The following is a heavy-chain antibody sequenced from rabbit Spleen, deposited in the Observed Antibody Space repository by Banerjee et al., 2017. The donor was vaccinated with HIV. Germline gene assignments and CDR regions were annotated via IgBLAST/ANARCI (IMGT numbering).Heavy chain of an antibody. D-gene: IGHD1-1*01. CDR2: IDTGSSGFT. CDR1: GVSFSGDSY. V-gene: IGHV1S40*01. Sequence: QSLEESGGDLVKPGTSLTLTCIASGVSFSGDSYMCWVRQAPGKGLEWIACIDTGSSGFTYFASWAKGRFTISKTSSTTVTLQVTSLTAADTATYFCARDPAYSSGSGSAIPYLWGQGTLVTVS. J-gene: IGHJ4*01. CDR3: ARDPAYSSGSGSAIPYL.